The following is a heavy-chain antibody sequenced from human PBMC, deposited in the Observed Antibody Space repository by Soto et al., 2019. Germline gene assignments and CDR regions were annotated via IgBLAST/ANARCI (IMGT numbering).Heavy chain of an antibody. CDR3: TTRIRLLCTSCPSWFDP. V-gene: IGHV3-15*01. Sequence: GGSLRLSCAASGFTFSNAWMSWVRQAPGKGLEWVGRIKSKTDGGTTDYAAPVKGRFTISRDDSKNTLYLQMNSLKTEDTAVYYCTTRIRLLCTSCPSWFDPWGQGTLVTVSS. D-gene: IGHD2-2*01. J-gene: IGHJ5*02. CDR2: IKSKTDGGTT. CDR1: GFTFSNAW.